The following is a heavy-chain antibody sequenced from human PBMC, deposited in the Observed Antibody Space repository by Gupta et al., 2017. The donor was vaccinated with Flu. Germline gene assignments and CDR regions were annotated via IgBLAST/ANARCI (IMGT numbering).Heavy chain of an antibody. V-gene: IGHV1-69*06. D-gene: IGHD2-2*01. J-gene: IGHJ5*02. Sequence: QVQLVQSGAEVKKPGSSVKVSCKASGGTFSSYAIRWVRQAPGQGLEWMGGIIPIFGTANYAQKFQGRVTITADKSTSTAYMERNSLRSEDTAVYYCAREVRYCSSTSCYGGWFDPWGQGTLVTVSS. CDR1: GGTFSSYA. CDR3: AREVRYCSSTSCYGGWFDP. CDR2: IIPIFGTA.